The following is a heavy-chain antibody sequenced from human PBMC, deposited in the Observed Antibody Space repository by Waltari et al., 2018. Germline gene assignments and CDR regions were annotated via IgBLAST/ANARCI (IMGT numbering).Heavy chain of an antibody. CDR2: IYYSGST. CDR1: GGSISSSSYY. CDR3: ARPIAPAALDAFDI. V-gene: IGHV4-39*01. J-gene: IGHJ3*02. D-gene: IGHD6-13*01. Sequence: QLQLQESGPGLVKPSETLSLTCTVSGGSISSSSYYWGWIRQPPGKGLEWIGSIYYSGSTYYNPSLKSRVTISVDTSKNQFSLKLSSVTAADTAVYYCARPIAPAALDAFDIWGQGTMVTVSS.